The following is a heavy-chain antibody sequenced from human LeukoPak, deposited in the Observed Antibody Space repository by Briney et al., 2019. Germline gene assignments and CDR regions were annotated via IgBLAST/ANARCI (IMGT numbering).Heavy chain of an antibody. CDR3: ASGYCSGGSCYFLY. V-gene: IGHV1-69*04. D-gene: IGHD2-15*01. Sequence: SVKVSCKASGGTFSSYAISWVRQAPGQGLEWMGRIIPIFGIANYAHKFQGRITITADKSTSTGYMELSTLRSEDTAVYFCASGYCSGGSCYFLYWGQGTLVTGSP. CDR2: IIPIFGIA. CDR1: GGTFSSYA. J-gene: IGHJ4*02.